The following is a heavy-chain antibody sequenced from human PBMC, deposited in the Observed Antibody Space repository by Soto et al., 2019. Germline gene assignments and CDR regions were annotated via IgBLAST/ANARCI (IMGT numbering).Heavy chain of an antibody. V-gene: IGHV3-7*03. CDR3: ARDVSPGSSSLYLDAFDI. CDR2: INRDGSKK. Sequence: EVQLEESGGDLVQPGGSRGLSLAASGLTLSANWLPWVRQVPGKGLEWGANINRDGSKKSYLDSVRGRFTISRDNVGNSLYLQMDSLRADDTALYYCARDVSPGSSSLYLDAFDIWGQGTMVTVSS. J-gene: IGHJ3*02. D-gene: IGHD6-13*01. CDR1: GLTLSANW.